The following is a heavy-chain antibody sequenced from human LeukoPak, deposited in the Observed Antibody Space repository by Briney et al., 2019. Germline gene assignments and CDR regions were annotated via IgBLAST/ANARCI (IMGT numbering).Heavy chain of an antibody. V-gene: IGHV4-31*03. CDR2: IYYSGST. Sequence: SQTLSLTCTVSGGSISSGGYYWSWIRQHPGKGLEWIGYIYYSGSTYYNPSLKSRVTISVDTSKNQFSLKLSSVTAADTAVYYCAKGSRFLEWLFPLDYWGQGTLVTVSS. D-gene: IGHD3-3*01. CDR3: AKGSRFLEWLFPLDY. J-gene: IGHJ4*02. CDR1: GGSISSGGYY.